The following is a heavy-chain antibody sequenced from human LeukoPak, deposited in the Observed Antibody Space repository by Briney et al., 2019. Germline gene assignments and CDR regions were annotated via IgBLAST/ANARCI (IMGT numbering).Heavy chain of an antibody. J-gene: IGHJ4*02. CDR3: ARDRPDYGVDY. CDR1: GFTVSSNY. D-gene: IGHD4-17*01. V-gene: IGHV3-53*01. CDR2: IYSGGST. Sequence: GGSLRLSCAASGFTVSSNYMSWVRQAPGKGLEWVSVIYSGGSTYYADSVKGRFTISRDNSKNTLYLQMNSLRAEDTAVYYCARDRPDYGVDYWGQGTLVTVSP.